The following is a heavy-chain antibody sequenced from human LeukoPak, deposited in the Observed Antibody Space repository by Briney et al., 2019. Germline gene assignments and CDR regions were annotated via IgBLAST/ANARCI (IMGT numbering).Heavy chain of an antibody. CDR2: ISSSSSYI. V-gene: IGHV3-21*01. D-gene: IGHD3-22*01. J-gene: IGHJ4*02. Sequence: GGSLRLSCAASGFTFSSYSMNWVRQAPGKGLEWVSSISSSSSYIYYADSVKGRFTISRDNSKNTLYLQMNSLRAEDTAVYYCARDGRDYDSSGILFDYWGQGTLVTVSS. CDR1: GFTFSSYS. CDR3: ARDGRDYDSSGILFDY.